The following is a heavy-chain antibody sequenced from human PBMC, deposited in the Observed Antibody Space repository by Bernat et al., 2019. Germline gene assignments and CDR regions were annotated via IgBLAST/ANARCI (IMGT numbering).Heavy chain of an antibody. Sequence: EVHLVESGGALVQPGGSLRLSCTASGFTFTTYWMNWVRQAPGKGLEWVANIKPDGSEKYDVDSVKGRFTVSRDNAKNSLYLQMNSLRADDAAVYYCAGGVMVTPFDYWGQGTLVTVSS. D-gene: IGHD2-21*02. CDR1: GFTFTTYW. CDR3: AGGVMVTPFDY. CDR2: IKPDGSEK. V-gene: IGHV3-7*03. J-gene: IGHJ4*02.